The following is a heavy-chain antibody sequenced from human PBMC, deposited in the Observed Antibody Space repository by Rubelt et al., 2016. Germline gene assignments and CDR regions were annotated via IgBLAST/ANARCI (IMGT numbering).Heavy chain of an antibody. D-gene: IGHD3-22*01. Sequence: GGSVSSGSYYWSWIRQPPGKGLEWIGYIYYSGSTNYNPSLKSRVIISVDTSKNQFSLKLSSVTAADTAVYYCARVLADYYYDSSGYYYWYGMDVWGQGTTVTVSS. J-gene: IGHJ6*02. CDR3: ARVLADYYYDSSGYYYWYGMDV. CDR1: GGSVSSGSYY. V-gene: IGHV4-61*01. CDR2: IYYSGST.